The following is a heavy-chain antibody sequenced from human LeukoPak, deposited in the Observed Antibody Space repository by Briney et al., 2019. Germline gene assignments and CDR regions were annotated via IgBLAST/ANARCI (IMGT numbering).Heavy chain of an antibody. D-gene: IGHD1-26*01. Sequence: PAETLSLTCTVSNGPINTYQWSWIRQPPGKGLEWIGNIHYSGSANYNPSLKSRVVISVDTSKNQFSLKLSSVTAADTAVYYCARLVGATAFDYWGQGTLVTVSS. J-gene: IGHJ4*02. V-gene: IGHV4-59*12. CDR3: ARLVGATAFDY. CDR2: IHYSGSA. CDR1: NGPINTYQ.